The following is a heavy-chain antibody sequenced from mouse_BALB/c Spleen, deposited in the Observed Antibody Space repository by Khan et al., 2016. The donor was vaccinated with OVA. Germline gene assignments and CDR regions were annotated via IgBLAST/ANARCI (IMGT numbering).Heavy chain of an antibody. D-gene: IGHD1-1*01. CDR2: INPYNVGT. CDR1: GYSFTDYT. J-gene: IGHJ3*01. V-gene: IGHV1-18*01. Sequence: LVKPGASVKISCKASGYSFTDYTMNWVKQSHGKNLEWIGLINPYNVGTNYNQKFKGKATLTVDKSSSTAHMELLSLTSEDSAVYYCSRGGYGGLAYWGQGTLVTVSA. CDR3: SRGGYGGLAY.